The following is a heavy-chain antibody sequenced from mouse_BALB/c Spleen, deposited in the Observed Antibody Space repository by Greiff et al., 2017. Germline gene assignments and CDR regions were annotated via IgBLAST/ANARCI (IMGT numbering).Heavy chain of an antibody. Sequence: VKLMESGPGLVAPSQSLSITCTVSGFSLTSYGVHWVRQPPGKGLEWLGVIWAGGSTNYNSALMSRLSISKDNSKSQVFLKMNSLQTDDTAMYYCASNYYRYEFAYWGQGTLVTVSA. CDR3: ASNYYRYEFAY. D-gene: IGHD2-14*01. CDR2: IWAGGST. J-gene: IGHJ3*01. V-gene: IGHV2-9*02. CDR1: GFSLTSYG.